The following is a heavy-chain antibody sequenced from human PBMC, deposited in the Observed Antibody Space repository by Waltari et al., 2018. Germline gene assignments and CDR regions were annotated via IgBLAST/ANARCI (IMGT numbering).Heavy chain of an antibody. D-gene: IGHD2-21*01. Sequence: QVQLVQSGAEVKKPGASVKVSCKASGYTFTGYYMHWVRQAPGQGLEWMGRINPNSGGTNTAQKFQGRVTMTRDTSISTAYMELSRLRSDDTAVYYCASSVVVIAIDYWGQGTLVTVSS. CDR3: ASSVVVIAIDY. V-gene: IGHV1-2*02. CDR1: GYTFTGYY. CDR2: INPNSGGT. J-gene: IGHJ4*02.